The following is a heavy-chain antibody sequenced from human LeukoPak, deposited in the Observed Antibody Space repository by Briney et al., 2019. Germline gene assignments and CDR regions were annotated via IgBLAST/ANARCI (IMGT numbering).Heavy chain of an antibody. CDR3: ARAPYDYVWGSYRRTYDY. J-gene: IGHJ4*02. CDR2: INHSGST. CDR1: GGSFSGYY. D-gene: IGHD3-16*02. V-gene: IGHV4-34*01. Sequence: SETLSLTCAVYGGSFSGYYWSWIRQPPGKGLEWIGEINHSGSTNYNPSLKSRVTISVDTSKNQFSLKLSSVTAADTAVYYCARAPYDYVWGSYRRTYDYWGQGTPVTVSS.